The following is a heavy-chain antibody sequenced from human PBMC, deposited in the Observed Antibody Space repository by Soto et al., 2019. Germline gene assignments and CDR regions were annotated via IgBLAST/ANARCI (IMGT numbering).Heavy chain of an antibody. Sequence: SETLSLTCTVPGGSISSGGYYWSWIRQHPGKGLEWIGYIYYSGSTYYNPSLKSRVTISVDTSKNQFSLKLSSVTAADTAVYYCAREFSAYYDFWSGPRGWFDPWGQGTLVTVSS. CDR2: IYYSGST. D-gene: IGHD3-3*01. J-gene: IGHJ5*02. V-gene: IGHV4-31*03. CDR3: AREFSAYYDFWSGPRGWFDP. CDR1: GGSISSGGYY.